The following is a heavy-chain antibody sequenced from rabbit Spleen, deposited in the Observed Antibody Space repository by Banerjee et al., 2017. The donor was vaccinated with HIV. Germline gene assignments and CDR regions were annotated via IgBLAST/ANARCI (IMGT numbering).Heavy chain of an antibody. Sequence: QSLEESGGDLVKPGASLTLTCTASGVSFSTTYYMCWVRQAPGKGLEWIACIEGGSSGFSYFASWAKGRFTISKTSSTTVTLQMTSLTAADTATYFCARDSGSSFSSYGMDLWGPGTLVTVS. CDR1: GVSFSTTYY. CDR2: IEGGSSGFS. D-gene: IGHD8-1*01. J-gene: IGHJ6*01. V-gene: IGHV1S40*01. CDR3: ARDSGSSFSSYGMDL.